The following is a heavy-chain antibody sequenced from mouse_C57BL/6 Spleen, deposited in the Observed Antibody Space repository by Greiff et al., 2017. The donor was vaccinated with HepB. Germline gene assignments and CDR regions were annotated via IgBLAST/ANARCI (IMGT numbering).Heavy chain of an antibody. J-gene: IGHJ4*01. V-gene: IGHV5-4*03. Sequence: EVKLMESGGGLVKPGGSLKLSCAASGFTFSSYAMSWVRQTPEKRLEWVATISDGGSYTYYPDNVKGRFTISRDNAKNNLYLQMSHLKSEDTAMYYCARGDGSSYVYAMDYWGQGTSVTVSS. CDR2: ISDGGSYT. CDR1: GFTFSSYA. CDR3: ARGDGSSYVYAMDY. D-gene: IGHD1-1*01.